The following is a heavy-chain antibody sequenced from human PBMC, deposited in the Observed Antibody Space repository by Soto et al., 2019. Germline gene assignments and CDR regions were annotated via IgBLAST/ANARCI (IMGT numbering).Heavy chain of an antibody. CDR2: INPSGGST. CDR3: ARGGLRRKGNYYYYYYMDV. CDR1: GYTFTSYY. V-gene: IGHV1-46*01. J-gene: IGHJ6*03. Sequence: ASVKVSCKASGYTFTSYYMHWVRQAPGRGLEWMGIINPSGGSTNYAQKFQGRVTITTDTSTSTAYMELSSLRSEDTAVYYCARGGLRRKGNYYYYYYMDVWGKGTTVTVSS. D-gene: IGHD4-17*01.